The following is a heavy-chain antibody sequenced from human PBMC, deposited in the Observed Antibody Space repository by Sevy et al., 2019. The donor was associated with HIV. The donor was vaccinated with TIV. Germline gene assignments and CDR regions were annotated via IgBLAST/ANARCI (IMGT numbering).Heavy chain of an antibody. CDR2: ISGSGGST. J-gene: IGHJ4*02. CDR1: GFTFSSYA. CDR3: AKTGYYDSGGGFFPDY. D-gene: IGHD3-22*01. Sequence: GEALKISCAASGFTFSSYAMSWVRQAPGKGLEWVSAISGSGGSTYYADSVKGRFTISRDNSKNTLYLQMNSLRAEDTAVYYCAKTGYYDSGGGFFPDYWGQGTMVTVSS. V-gene: IGHV3-23*01.